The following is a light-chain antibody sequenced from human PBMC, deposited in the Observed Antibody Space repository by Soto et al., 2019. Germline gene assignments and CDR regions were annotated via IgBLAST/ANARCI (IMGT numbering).Light chain of an antibody. CDR2: DAS. CDR3: QQRSNWPPLLP. J-gene: IGKJ4*01. V-gene: IGKV3-11*01. Sequence: EIVLTQSPATLSLSPGERATLSCRASQSVSSYLAWYQQKPGQAPRLLIYDASNRATGIPARFSGSGSGTDFTLNISSLEPEDFAVYFCQQRSNWPPLLPFGGGTKVEIK. CDR1: QSVSSY.